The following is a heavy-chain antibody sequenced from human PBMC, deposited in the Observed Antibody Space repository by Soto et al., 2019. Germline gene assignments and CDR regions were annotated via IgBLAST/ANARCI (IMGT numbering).Heavy chain of an antibody. J-gene: IGHJ4*02. Sequence: QVQLVQSGAEVKKPGASVKVSCKASGYTFTSYAMHWVRQAPGQRFEWMGWINAGNGNTKYSQKFQGRVTITRDTSASTAYMELSSLRSEVTAVYYCVREASHYDILTGYYSYYFDYWGPGTLVSVSS. CDR1: GYTFTSYA. D-gene: IGHD3-9*01. V-gene: IGHV1-3*01. CDR2: INAGNGNT. CDR3: VREASHYDILTGYYSYYFDY.